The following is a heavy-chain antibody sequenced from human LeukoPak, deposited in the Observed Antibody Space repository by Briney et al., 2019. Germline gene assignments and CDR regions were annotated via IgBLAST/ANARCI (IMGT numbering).Heavy chain of an antibody. V-gene: IGHV3-48*01. J-gene: IGHJ4*02. Sequence: GGSLRFSCAASGFIFSAYSMNWVRQAPGKGLEWVSYISSSTRTIYYTDSVKGRFTISRDNAKNSLYLQMNSLRAEDTAVYYCARGGFDTSGWLDYWGQGTLVTVSS. CDR1: GFIFSAYS. CDR3: ARGGFDTSGWLDY. D-gene: IGHD6-19*01. CDR2: ISSSTRTI.